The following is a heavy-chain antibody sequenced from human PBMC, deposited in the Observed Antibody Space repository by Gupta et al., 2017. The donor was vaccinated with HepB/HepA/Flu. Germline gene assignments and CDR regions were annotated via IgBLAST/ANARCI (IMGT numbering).Heavy chain of an antibody. V-gene: IGHV1-46*01. J-gene: IGHJ4*02. Sequence: QVLLVQSGAEAKKPGASVKLSCKASGYSFTNYYIHWVRRAPGQGLEWIGVINPDGGITTYAQKFQARVTMSRDTSTSTVYMEVTSLRSDDAAAYYCARGPGRQWLVKLDYWGQGTLVTVSS. D-gene: IGHD6-19*01. CDR1: GYSFTNYY. CDR3: ARGPGRQWLVKLDY. CDR2: INPDGGIT.